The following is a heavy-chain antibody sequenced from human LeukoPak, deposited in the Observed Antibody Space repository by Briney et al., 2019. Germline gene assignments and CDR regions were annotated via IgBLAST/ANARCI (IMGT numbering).Heavy chain of an antibody. J-gene: IGHJ6*04. CDR1: GGYIGSYY. CDR3: ARGAILTGTTL. D-gene: IGHD3-9*01. CDR2: IYYSGSP. V-gene: IGHV4-59*01. Sequence: SETLSLTCTVSGGYIGSYYWSWIRQPPGKGLEWIGYIYYSGSPKYNPSLKSRVTISLDTTKSQFSLNVSSVTATDTAVYYRARGAILTGTTLWGKGTTVIISS.